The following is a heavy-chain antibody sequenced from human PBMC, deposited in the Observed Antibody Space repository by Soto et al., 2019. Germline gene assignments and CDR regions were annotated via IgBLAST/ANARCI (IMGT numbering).Heavy chain of an antibody. CDR3: ARDAPSPISYYDISGYYSRPPSIQH. CDR1: GYTFTSYG. CDR2: ISAYNGNT. J-gene: IGHJ1*01. V-gene: IGHV1-18*01. D-gene: IGHD3-22*01. Sequence: ASVKVSCKTSGYTFTSYGISWVRQAPGQGLEWMGWISAYNGNTNYAQKLQGRVTMTTDTSTSTAYMELRSLRSDDTAVYYCARDAPSPISYYDISGYYSRPPSIQHLGQGTLVTVSS.